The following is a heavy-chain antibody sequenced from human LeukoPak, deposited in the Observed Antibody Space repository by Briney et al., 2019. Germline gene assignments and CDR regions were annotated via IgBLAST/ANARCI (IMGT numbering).Heavy chain of an antibody. V-gene: IGHV4-59*01. Sequence: PGGSLRLSCAASGFTFSSYAMSWIRQSPGKGLEWIGYISYSGSTNSHPSLKSRVTISVDMSKLQFYLELSSVTAADTAVYYCARARYREINYAYAGGFYYMDVWGKGTTVTVSS. CDR2: ISYSGST. D-gene: IGHD1-26*01. CDR1: GFTFSSYA. J-gene: IGHJ6*03. CDR3: ARARYREINYAYAGGFYYMDV.